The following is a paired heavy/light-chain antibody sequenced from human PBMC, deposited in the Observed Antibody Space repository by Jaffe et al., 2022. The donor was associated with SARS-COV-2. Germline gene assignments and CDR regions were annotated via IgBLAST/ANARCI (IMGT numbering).Heavy chain of an antibody. V-gene: IGHV3-9*01. CDR2: ISWNSGSI. D-gene: IGHD6-13*01. J-gene: IGHJ5*02. CDR1: GFTFDDYA. CDR3: AGIGIAAAGTPGRFDP. Sequence: EVQLVESGGGLVQPGRSLRLSCAASGFTFDDYAMHWVRQAPGKGLEWVSGISWNSGSIGYADSVKGRFTISRDNAKNSLYLQMNSLRAEDTALYYCAGIGIAAAGTPGRFDPWGQGTLVTVSS.
Light chain of an antibody. Sequence: DIQMTQSPSSLSASVGDRVTITCRASQSISSYLNWYQQKPGKAPKLLIYAASSLQSGVPSRFSGSGSGTDFTLTISSLQPEDFATYYCQQSYSTNMYTFGQGTKLEIK. CDR2: AAS. CDR3: QQSYSTNMYT. V-gene: IGKV1-39*01. CDR1: QSISSY. J-gene: IGKJ2*01.